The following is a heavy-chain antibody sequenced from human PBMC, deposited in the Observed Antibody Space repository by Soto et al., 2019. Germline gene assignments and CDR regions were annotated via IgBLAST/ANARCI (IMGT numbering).Heavy chain of an antibody. J-gene: IGHJ5*01. D-gene: IGHD2-15*01. CDR2: IKSRALGGTT. CDR3: TTDSYRSMVEVCAES. V-gene: IGHV3-15*07. Sequence: GGSLRLSCAGSGFPFSSAWINWVRHVPGKGLEWVGRIKSRALGGTTDFAAPVRGRFAITRDDSRNVAYMQMNSLHTEDTAVYYRTTDSYRSMVEVCAESWGHGYPVTVSX. CDR1: GFPFSSAW.